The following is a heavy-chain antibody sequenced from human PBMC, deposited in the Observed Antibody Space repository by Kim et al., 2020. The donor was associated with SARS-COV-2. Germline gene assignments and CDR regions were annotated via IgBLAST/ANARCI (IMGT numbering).Heavy chain of an antibody. Sequence: SVKGRFTISRDNSKNTLYLQMNSLRAEDTAVYYCAKGARSSGWFLYYFDYWGQGTLVTVSS. J-gene: IGHJ4*02. D-gene: IGHD6-19*01. V-gene: IGHV3-23*01. CDR3: AKGARSSGWFLYYFDY.